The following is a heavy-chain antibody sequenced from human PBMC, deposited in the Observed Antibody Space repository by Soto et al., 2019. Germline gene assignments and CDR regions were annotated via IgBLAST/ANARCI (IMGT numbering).Heavy chain of an antibody. CDR1: GFTFSNAW. CDR2: IKSKTDGGTT. D-gene: IGHD2-2*01. J-gene: IGHJ6*02. Sequence: GGSLRLSCAASGFTFSNAWMNWVRQAPGKGLEKVSRIKSKTDGGTTDYAAPVKGRFTISRDDSKNTLYLQMNSLKTEDTAVYYFTTVVVPAAAPHYYYYGMDVWGQGTTVTVSS. CDR3: TTVVVPAAAPHYYYYGMDV. V-gene: IGHV3-15*07.